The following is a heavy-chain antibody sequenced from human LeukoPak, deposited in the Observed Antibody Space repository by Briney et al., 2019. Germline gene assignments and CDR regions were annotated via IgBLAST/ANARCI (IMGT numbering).Heavy chain of an antibody. CDR1: GFTFSNYA. D-gene: IGHD3-10*02. CDR3: AELGITMIGGV. CDR2: ISSSGSTI. Sequence: GGSLRLSCAASGFTFSNYAMRWVRQAPGKGLEWVSGISSSGSTIYYADSVKGRFTISRDNAKNSLYLQMNSLRAEDTAVYYCAELGITMIGGVWGKGTTVTISS. V-gene: IGHV3-48*03. J-gene: IGHJ6*04.